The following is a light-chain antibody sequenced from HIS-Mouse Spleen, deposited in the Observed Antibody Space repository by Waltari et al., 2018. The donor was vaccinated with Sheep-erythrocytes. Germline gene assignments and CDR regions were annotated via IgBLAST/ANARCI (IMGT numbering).Light chain of an antibody. Sequence: DIQMTQSPSSLSASVGDRFTITCQTSQDISNYLNWYQQNPGNAPKLLIYDASNLETGVPSRFSGSGSGTDFTFTISSLQPEDIATYYCQQYDNLLTFGGGTKVEIK. CDR2: DAS. V-gene: IGKV1-33*01. J-gene: IGKJ4*01. CDR3: QQYDNLLT. CDR1: QDISNY.